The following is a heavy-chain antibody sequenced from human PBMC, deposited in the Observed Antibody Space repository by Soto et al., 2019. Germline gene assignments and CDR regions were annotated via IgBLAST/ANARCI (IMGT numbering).Heavy chain of an antibody. V-gene: IGHV1-24*01. J-gene: IGHJ3*02. CDR2: FNPEDGET. CDR1: GYTLTELC. D-gene: IGHD3-9*01. Sequence: ASVQVSCKVSGYTLTELCMHWVRQAPGIGLEWMGAFNPEDGETLYAQKFQSRVTITEDTSKDTASMELSSLRSEDTAVYYCATGVDMTGYLDAFDIWGQGIMVTVSS. CDR3: ATGVDMTGYLDAFDI.